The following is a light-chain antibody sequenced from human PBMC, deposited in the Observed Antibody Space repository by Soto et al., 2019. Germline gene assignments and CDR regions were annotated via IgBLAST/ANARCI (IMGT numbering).Light chain of an antibody. CDR3: HQYGISPPYP. CDR2: GVS. CDR1: QSVSSSY. V-gene: IGKV3-20*01. Sequence: EIVLTQSPGTLSLSPGERATLSCRASQSVSSSYLAWYQQKPGQAPRLLIAGVSNRATGIPDRFSGSGSGTDLTLTISRLEPEDFAVYYCHQYGISPPYPFGQGTKLAIK. J-gene: IGKJ2*01.